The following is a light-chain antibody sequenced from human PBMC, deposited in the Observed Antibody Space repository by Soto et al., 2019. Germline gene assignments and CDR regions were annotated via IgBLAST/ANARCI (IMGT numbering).Light chain of an antibody. Sequence: QSALTQPASVSGSPGQSITISCTGTSSDVGGYNYVSWYQQHPGKAPKLMIYNVSNRPSGVSNRFSGSKSGNTASLTISGLQAEDEGHYYCSYLTSTNTVLFGGGTKVTVL. CDR2: NVS. CDR1: SSDVGGYNY. V-gene: IGLV2-14*01. CDR3: SYLTSTNTVL. J-gene: IGLJ2*01.